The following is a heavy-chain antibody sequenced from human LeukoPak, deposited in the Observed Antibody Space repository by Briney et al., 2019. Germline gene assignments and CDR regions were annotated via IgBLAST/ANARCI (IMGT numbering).Heavy chain of an antibody. J-gene: IGHJ3*01. Sequence: GGSLRLSCAASGFGFSSYAMHWVRQAAGKGLEWVAFIRHDGSHHYHGDSVKGRFTISRDNSKNTLYLEMTSLRPEDTAVYYCAKVRLLGALDDAFDVWGQGTMVTV. D-gene: IGHD3-16*01. CDR2: IRHDGSHH. V-gene: IGHV3-30*02. CDR3: AKVRLLGALDDAFDV. CDR1: GFGFSSYA.